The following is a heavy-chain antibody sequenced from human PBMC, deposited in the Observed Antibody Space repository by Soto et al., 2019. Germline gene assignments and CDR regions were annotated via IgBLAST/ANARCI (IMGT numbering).Heavy chain of an antibody. J-gene: IGHJ4*02. V-gene: IGHV3-74*01. CDR2: INSDGSST. D-gene: IGHD2-8*01. CDR3: AREGGYCTNGVCYIVY. Sequence: GGSLRLSCAASGFTFSSYWMHWVRQAPGKGLVWVSRINSDGSSTSYADSVKGRFTISRDNAKNTLYLQMNSLRAEDTAVYYCAREGGYCTNGVCYIVYWGQGTLVTVSS. CDR1: GFTFSSYW.